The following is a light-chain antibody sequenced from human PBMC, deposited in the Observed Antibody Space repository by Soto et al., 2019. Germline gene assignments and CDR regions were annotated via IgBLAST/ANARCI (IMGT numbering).Light chain of an antibody. CDR2: YDS. V-gene: IGLV3-21*04. Sequence: SYELTQPPSVSVAPGKTARITCGGNNMGSKSVHWYQQKPGQAPVLVIYYDSDRPSGIPERFSGSNSGNTATLTISRVEAGDEADYYCQVWDSSSDHLYVFGTGTKLTVL. CDR3: QVWDSSSDHLYV. J-gene: IGLJ1*01. CDR1: NMGSKS.